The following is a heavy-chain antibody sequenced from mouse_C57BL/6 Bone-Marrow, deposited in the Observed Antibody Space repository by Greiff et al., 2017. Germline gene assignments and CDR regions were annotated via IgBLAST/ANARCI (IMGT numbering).Heavy chain of an antibody. D-gene: IGHD2-3*01. CDR2: ISYDGSN. V-gene: IGHV3-6*01. Sequence: EVQLQESGPGLVKPSQSLSLTCSVTGYSITSGYYWNWIRQSPGNKLEWMGYISYDGSNNYNPSLKNRISITRDTSKNQFFLKLNSVTTEDTATYYCARVGDGSRDYWGQGTTLTVSS. J-gene: IGHJ2*01. CDR3: ARVGDGSRDY. CDR1: GYSITSGYY.